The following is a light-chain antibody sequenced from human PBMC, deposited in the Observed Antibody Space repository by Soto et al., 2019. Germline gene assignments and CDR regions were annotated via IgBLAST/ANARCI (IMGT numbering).Light chain of an antibody. CDR1: QSVSSTA. V-gene: IGKV3-20*01. CDR2: GTS. CDR3: QQYGDAPPNT. Sequence: EIVLTQSPGTLSLSPGERATLSCRARQSVSSTALAWYQQKPGQAPRLVIYGTSSRATGIPDRFSGSGSGTDFILTISRLEPEDFAVYYCQQYGDAPPNTFGQGTKLEIK. J-gene: IGKJ2*01.